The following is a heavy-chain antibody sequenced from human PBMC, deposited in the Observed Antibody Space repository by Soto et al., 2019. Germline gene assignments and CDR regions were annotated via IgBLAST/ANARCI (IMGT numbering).Heavy chain of an antibody. CDR2: ISGSGGST. V-gene: IGHV3-23*01. D-gene: IGHD3-22*01. J-gene: IGHJ4*02. CDR3: AKEVRSMIVVVITSFDY. Sequence: EVQLLESGGGLVLPGGSLRLSCAASGFTFSSYAMSWVRQAPGKGLEWVSAISGSGGSTYYADSVKGRFTISRDNSKNTLYLQMNSLRAEDTAVYYCAKEVRSMIVVVITSFDYWGQGTLVTVSS. CDR1: GFTFSSYA.